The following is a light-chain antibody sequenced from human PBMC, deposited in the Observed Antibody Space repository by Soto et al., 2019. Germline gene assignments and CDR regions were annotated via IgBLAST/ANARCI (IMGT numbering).Light chain of an antibody. Sequence: IVLTQSPGTLSLSPGERATLSCGASQSVTNNSLAWYQQKPGQAPRLLIYGASSRATGVPDRFSGSGSGIHFTLTTSRLEPGDFAVYYCQQYGTPLFTFGPGTKVDIK. J-gene: IGKJ3*01. V-gene: IGKV3-20*01. CDR2: GAS. CDR3: QQYGTPLFT. CDR1: QSVTNNS.